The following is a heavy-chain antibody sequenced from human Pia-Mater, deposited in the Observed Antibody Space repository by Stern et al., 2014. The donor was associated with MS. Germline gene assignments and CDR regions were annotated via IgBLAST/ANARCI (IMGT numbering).Heavy chain of an antibody. D-gene: IGHD6-19*01. CDR3: ARQREQWPVSFDY. CDR2: IIPIFGTA. V-gene: IGHV1-69*01. Sequence: VQLGESGAEVKKPGSSVKVSCKASGGTFSSYAISWVRPAPGQGLEWMGGIIPIFGTANYAQKFQGRVTITEDESTSTAYMELSSLRSEDTAVYYCARQREQWPVSFDYWGQGTLVTVSS. J-gene: IGHJ4*02. CDR1: GGTFSSYA.